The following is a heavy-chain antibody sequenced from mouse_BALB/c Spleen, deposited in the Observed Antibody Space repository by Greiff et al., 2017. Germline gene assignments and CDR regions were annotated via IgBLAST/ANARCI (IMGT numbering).Heavy chain of an antibody. J-gene: IGHJ4*01. CDR2: ISNGGGST. V-gene: IGHV5-12-2*01. CDR3: ARHNPNTVVASYHYAMDY. Sequence: EVKLVESGGGLVQPGGSLKLSCAASGFTFSSSTMSWVRQTPEKRLEWVAYISNGGGSTYYADTVKGRFTISRDTAKNTLDLQMSSLKSEDTAMYYCARHNPNTVVASYHYAMDYWGQGTSVTVSS. D-gene: IGHD1-1*01. CDR1: GFTFSSST.